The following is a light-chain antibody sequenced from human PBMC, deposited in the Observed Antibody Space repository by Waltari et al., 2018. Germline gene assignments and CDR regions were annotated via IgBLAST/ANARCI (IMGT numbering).Light chain of an antibody. CDR1: SGHSTNT. CDR3: QTGGHGTWV. CDR2: VNSDGRH. V-gene: IGLV4-69*01. Sequence: LVLTQSPPVSPFPGASVKLIRTLHSGHSTNTIPRHQPPSQKGPRDLMRVNSDGRHIKGDDIPDRFSGSSSSSGAERYLTISSVQSEDEADYYCQTGGHGTWVFGGGTKLTVL. J-gene: IGLJ3*02.